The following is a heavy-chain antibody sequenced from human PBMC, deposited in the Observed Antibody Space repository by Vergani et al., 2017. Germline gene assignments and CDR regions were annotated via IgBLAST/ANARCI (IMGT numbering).Heavy chain of an antibody. J-gene: IGHJ5*02. V-gene: IGHV3-21*01. CDR2: ISSSSSYI. D-gene: IGHD3-22*01. Sequence: EVQLVESGGGLVKPGGSLRLSCAASGFTFSSYSMNWVRQAPGKGLEWVSSISSSSSYIYYADSVKGRFTISRDNAKNSLYLQMNSLRAEDTAVYYCASAETYYYYSSGYTLPWGQGTLVTVSS. CDR3: ASAETYYYYSSGYTLP. CDR1: GFTFSSYS.